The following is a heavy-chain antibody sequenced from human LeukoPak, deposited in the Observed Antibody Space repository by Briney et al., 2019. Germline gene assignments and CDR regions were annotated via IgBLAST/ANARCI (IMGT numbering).Heavy chain of an antibody. D-gene: IGHD1-1*01. CDR3: ARDYTGMRSGRRGEFDY. V-gene: IGHV1-2*02. CDR2: INPNSGGT. Sequence: GASVEVSCKASGYTFTGYYMHWVRQAPGQGLEWMGWINPNSGGTNYAQKFQGRVTMTRDTSISTAYMELSRLRSDDTAVYYCARDYTGMRSGRRGEFDYWGQGTLVTVSS. CDR1: GYTFTGYY. J-gene: IGHJ4*02.